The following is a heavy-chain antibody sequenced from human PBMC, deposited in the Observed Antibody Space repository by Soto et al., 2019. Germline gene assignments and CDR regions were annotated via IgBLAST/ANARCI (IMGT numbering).Heavy chain of an antibody. Sequence: QVQLVQSGAEVKKPGASVKVSCKASGYTFTSNGISWVRQAPGQGLEWMGWISAYNGKTNYAQKFQGRVTMTTDTSTSTAYIELRSLRSDDTAVYYCARHYDRDASDIWGEGTMVTVSS. D-gene: IGHD3-16*01. CDR1: GYTFTSNG. J-gene: IGHJ3*02. CDR3: ARHYDRDASDI. V-gene: IGHV1-18*01. CDR2: ISAYNGKT.